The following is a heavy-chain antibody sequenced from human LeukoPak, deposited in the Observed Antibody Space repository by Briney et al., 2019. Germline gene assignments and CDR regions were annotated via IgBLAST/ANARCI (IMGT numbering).Heavy chain of an antibody. CDR2: ISAYNGNT. CDR1: GGTFRTFA. D-gene: IGHD3-10*01. V-gene: IGHV1-18*01. J-gene: IGHJ4*02. Sequence: GASVKVSCKASGGTFRTFAISWVRQAPGQGLEWMGWISAYNGNTNYAQKLQGRVTMTTDTSTSTAYMELRSLRSDDTAVYYCAKALWGDYFEYWGQGTLVTVSS. CDR3: AKALWGDYFEY.